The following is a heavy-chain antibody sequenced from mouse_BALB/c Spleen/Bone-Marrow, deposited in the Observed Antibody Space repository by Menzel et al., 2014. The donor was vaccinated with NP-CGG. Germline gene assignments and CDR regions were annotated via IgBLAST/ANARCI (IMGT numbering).Heavy chain of an antibody. CDR2: ISTYYGDA. Sequence: VQLQQSGAELVRPGVSVKISCKGSGYTFTDYAMHWVKPSHAKSLEWIGVISTYYGDASYNQKFKGKATMTVDKSSSTAYMELARLTSEDSAIYYCARRGGFYAMDYWGQGTSVTVSS. CDR1: GYTFTDYA. V-gene: IGHV1S137*01. J-gene: IGHJ4*01. CDR3: ARRGGFYAMDY.